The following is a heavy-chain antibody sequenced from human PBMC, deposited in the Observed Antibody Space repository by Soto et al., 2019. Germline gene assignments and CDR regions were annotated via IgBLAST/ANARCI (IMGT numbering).Heavy chain of an antibody. CDR3: ARDIRNYVFWENYYYYGMDV. V-gene: IGHV1-18*04. CDR1: GYTFTSYG. D-gene: IGHD1-7*01. Sequence: GASVKVSCKASGYTFTSYGISWVRQAPGQGLEWMGWISAYNGNTNYAQKLQGRVTMTTDTSTSTAYMELRSLRSDDTAAYYCARDIRNYVFWENYYYYGMDVWGQGTTVTVSS. J-gene: IGHJ6*02. CDR2: ISAYNGNT.